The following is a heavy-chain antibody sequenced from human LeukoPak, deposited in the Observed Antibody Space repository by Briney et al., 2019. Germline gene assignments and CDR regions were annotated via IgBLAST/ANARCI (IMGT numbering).Heavy chain of an antibody. J-gene: IGHJ5*02. D-gene: IGHD6-19*01. CDR2: ISHSGST. CDR3: ARDRPTLSGWSWFDP. Sequence: SETLSLTCAVSVYSISSDYYWGWIRQFPGKGLEWIGTISHSGSTYYNPSLKSRVTISVDKSKNQFSLKLTSVTAADTAVYYCARDRPTLSGWSWFDPWGQGTLVTVSS. V-gene: IGHV4-38-2*02. CDR1: VYSISSDYY.